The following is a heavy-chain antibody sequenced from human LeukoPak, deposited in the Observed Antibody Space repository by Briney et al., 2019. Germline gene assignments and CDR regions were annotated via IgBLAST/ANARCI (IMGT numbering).Heavy chain of an antibody. CDR1: GGSISSSSYY. J-gene: IGHJ4*02. Sequence: TSETLSLACTVSGGSISSSSYYWGWVRQPPGKGLEWIGSFYYPGSTYYNPSLKSRLSISVDTSNNQFSLKLNSVTAADTAVYYCAISTGSSDFVYWGQGTLVTVSS. CDR3: AISTGSSDFVY. CDR2: FYYPGST. D-gene: IGHD1-26*01. V-gene: IGHV4-39*07.